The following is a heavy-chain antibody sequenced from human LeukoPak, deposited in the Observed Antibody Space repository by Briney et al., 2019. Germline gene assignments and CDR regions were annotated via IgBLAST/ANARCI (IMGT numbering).Heavy chain of an antibody. D-gene: IGHD2-21*02. Sequence: QPGGSLRLSCAASGFTFSSYSMNWVRQAPGKGLEWVAVIWYDGSNKYYADSVKGRFTISRDNSKNTLYLQMNSLRAEDTAVYYCARGVVVTPRDYFDYWGQGTLVTVSS. J-gene: IGHJ4*02. CDR3: ARGVVVTPRDYFDY. V-gene: IGHV3-33*08. CDR2: IWYDGSNK. CDR1: GFTFSSYS.